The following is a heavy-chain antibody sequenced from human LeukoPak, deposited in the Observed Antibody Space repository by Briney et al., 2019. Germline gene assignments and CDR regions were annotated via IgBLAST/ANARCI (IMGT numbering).Heavy chain of an antibody. CDR1: GGSISSSGYY. CDR2: IYYSGSI. D-gene: IGHD4-11*01. V-gene: IGHV4-39*01. J-gene: IGHJ6*03. Sequence: SETLSLTCTVSGGSISSSGYYWGWIRQPPGKGLEWIGSIYYSGSIYYNPSLKSRVTISVDTSKNQFSLKLSSVTAADTAVYYCASEPYSNYDYYYYMDVWGKGTTVTVSS. CDR3: ASEPYSNYDYYYYMDV.